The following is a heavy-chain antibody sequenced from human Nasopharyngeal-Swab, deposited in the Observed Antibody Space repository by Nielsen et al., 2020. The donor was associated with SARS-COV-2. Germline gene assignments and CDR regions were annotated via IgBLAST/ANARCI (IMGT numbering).Heavy chain of an antibody. CDR1: GFIFGNYN. Sequence: GESLKTSCEGSGFIFGNYNMNWVRQAPGKGLERVCSISSSSSFIYYAVSVKGRFTISRDNAQKSLSLQMNSLRAEDTGVYFCARDTGAFDIWGQGTMVTVSS. CDR2: ISSSSSFI. V-gene: IGHV3-21*01. J-gene: IGHJ3*02. D-gene: IGHD3-10*01. CDR3: ARDTGAFDI.